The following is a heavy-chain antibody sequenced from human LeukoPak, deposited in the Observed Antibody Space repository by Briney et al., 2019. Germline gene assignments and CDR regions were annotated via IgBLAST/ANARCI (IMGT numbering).Heavy chain of an antibody. Sequence: SDSLSLTCTVSGDSVSSVSYYWSWIRRPPGKGLECIGYIYYSGSTNYNPSLKSRVTISVDTSKNQFSLKLSSVTAADTAVYYCARVRGLTIFGVVIMDAFDIWGQGTMVTVSS. J-gene: IGHJ3*02. CDR2: IYYSGST. V-gene: IGHV4-61*01. D-gene: IGHD3-3*01. CDR3: ARVRGLTIFGVVIMDAFDI. CDR1: GDSVSSVSYY.